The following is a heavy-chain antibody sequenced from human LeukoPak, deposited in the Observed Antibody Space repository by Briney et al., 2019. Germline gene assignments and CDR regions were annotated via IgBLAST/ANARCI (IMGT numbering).Heavy chain of an antibody. CDR2: INSDGSST. Sequence: GGSLRLSCAASGFTFSSYWMHWVRQAPGKGLVWVSRINSDGSSTSYADSVKGRFTISRDNSKNTLFLQMNSLRAEDTAKYYCAKDTIAVAGPRFFDYWGQGTLVTVSS. J-gene: IGHJ4*02. CDR3: AKDTIAVAGPRFFDY. V-gene: IGHV3-74*01. D-gene: IGHD6-19*01. CDR1: GFTFSSYW.